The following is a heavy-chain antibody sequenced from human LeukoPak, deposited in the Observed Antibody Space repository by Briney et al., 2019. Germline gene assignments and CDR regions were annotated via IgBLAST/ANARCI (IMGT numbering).Heavy chain of an antibody. J-gene: IGHJ4*02. CDR2: MNLNSGNT. Sequence: ASVKVSCKASGYTFTSYDINWVRQATGQGLEWMGWMNLNSGNTGYAEKFQGRVTITRNTSISTAYMELSRLRSDDTAVYYCARVRFPGIAAAGSSVDYWGQGTLVTVSS. CDR3: ARVRFPGIAAAGSSVDY. D-gene: IGHD6-13*01. V-gene: IGHV1-8*03. CDR1: GYTFTSYD.